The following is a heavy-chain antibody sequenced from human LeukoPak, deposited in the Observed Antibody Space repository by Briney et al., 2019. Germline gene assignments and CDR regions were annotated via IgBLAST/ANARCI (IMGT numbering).Heavy chain of an antibody. D-gene: IGHD3-10*01. CDR3: AREGYGSGDLRYYYGMDV. CDR1: GGSISSYY. J-gene: IGHJ6*02. Sequence: PSENLSLTCTVSGGSISSYYWSWIRQPPGKGLEWIGYIYYSWSTNYNPSLKSRVTISVDTSKNHFSLKLSSVTAADTAVYYCAREGYGSGDLRYYYGMDVWGQGTTVTVSS. V-gene: IGHV4-59*01. CDR2: IYYSWST.